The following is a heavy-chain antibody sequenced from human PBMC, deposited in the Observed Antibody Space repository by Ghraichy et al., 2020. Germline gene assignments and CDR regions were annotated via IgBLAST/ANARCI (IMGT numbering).Heavy chain of an antibody. CDR2: IYYSGST. V-gene: IGHV4-31*03. CDR3: ASQVVGWSYYFDY. CDR1: GGSISSGGYY. J-gene: IGHJ4*02. Sequence: SETLSLTCTVSGGSISSGGYYWSWIRQHPGKGLEWIGYIYYSGSTYYNPSLKSRVTISVDTSKNQFSLKLSSVTAADTAVYYCASQVVGWSYYFDYWGQGTLVTVSS. D-gene: IGHD2-15*01.